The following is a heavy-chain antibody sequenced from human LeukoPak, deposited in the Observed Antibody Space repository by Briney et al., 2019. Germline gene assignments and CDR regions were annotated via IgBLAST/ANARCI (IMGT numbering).Heavy chain of an antibody. V-gene: IGHV3-21*01. CDR3: ARDTSGDRYFDF. D-gene: IGHD4-17*01. Sequence: YPGGSLRLSCAASGFTFSSYSMNWVRQAPGKGLEWVSSISRGSSYIYYADSVKGRFTISRDNAKNSLSLQMNSLRADDTAVYYCARDTSGDRYFDFWGQGTLVTVSS. CDR1: GFTFSSYS. J-gene: IGHJ4*02. CDR2: ISRGSSYI.